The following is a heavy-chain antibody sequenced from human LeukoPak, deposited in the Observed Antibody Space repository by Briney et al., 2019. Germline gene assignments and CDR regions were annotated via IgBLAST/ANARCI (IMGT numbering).Heavy chain of an antibody. V-gene: IGHV4-59*01. CDR2: IYYSGST. Sequence: PSETLSLTCTVSGGSISSYYWSWIRQPPGKGLEWIGYIYYSGSTNYTPSLKSRVTISVDTSKNQFSLKLSSVTAADTAVYYCARVIAAAEILIDYWGQGTLVTVSS. CDR1: GGSISSYY. J-gene: IGHJ4*02. CDR3: ARVIAAAEILIDY. D-gene: IGHD6-13*01.